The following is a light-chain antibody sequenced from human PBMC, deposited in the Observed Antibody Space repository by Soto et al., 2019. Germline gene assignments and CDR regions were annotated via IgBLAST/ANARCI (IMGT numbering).Light chain of an antibody. J-gene: IGLJ1*01. CDR1: SSDVGGYNY. CDR3: TSYTSSSTLLYV. V-gene: IGLV2-14*01. CDR2: DVS. Sequence: QSALTQPASVSGSPGQSITISCTGTSSDVGGYNYVSWYQQHPGKAPKLMIYDVSNRPSGVSNRFSGSKSGNTASLTISGLQAELEADYYCTSYTSSSTLLYVFGTGTKLTVL.